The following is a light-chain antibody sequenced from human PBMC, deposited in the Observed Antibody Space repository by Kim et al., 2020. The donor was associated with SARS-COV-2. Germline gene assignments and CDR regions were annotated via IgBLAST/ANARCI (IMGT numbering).Light chain of an antibody. V-gene: IGLV6-57*03. Sequence: NFMLTQPHSVSESPGKTVTISCTRSSGSTASNYVQWYQQRPGSAPTTVIYEDNQRPSGVPDRFSGSIDSSSNSASLTISGLKTEDESDYYRQSCDSSNRGVFGGGTKLTVL. CDR1: SGSTASNY. CDR3: QSCDSSNRGV. CDR2: EDN. J-gene: IGLJ3*02.